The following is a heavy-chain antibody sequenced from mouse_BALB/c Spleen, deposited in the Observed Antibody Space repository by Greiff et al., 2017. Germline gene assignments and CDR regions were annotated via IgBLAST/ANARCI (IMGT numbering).Heavy chain of an antibody. CDR1: GFTFSDYY. V-gene: IGHV5-4*02. Sequence: EVQVVESGGGLVKPGGSLKLSCAASGFTFSDYYMYWVRQTPEKRLEWVATLSDGGSYTYYPDSVKGRFTISSDNAKNNLYLQMSSLKSEDTAMYYCARRANWGYAMDYWGQGTSVTVSS. CDR2: LSDGGSYT. J-gene: IGHJ4*01. CDR3: ARRANWGYAMDY. D-gene: IGHD4-1*01.